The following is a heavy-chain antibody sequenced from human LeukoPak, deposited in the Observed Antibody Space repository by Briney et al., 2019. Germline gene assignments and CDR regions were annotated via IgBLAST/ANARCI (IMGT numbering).Heavy chain of an antibody. CDR3: AKDETGYPNYYFDY. Sequence: GGSLRLSCAASGFIFDDHAMHWVRHAPGKGLEWVSGISWDSGDIGYADSVKGRFTISGDNAKNSLYLQMNSLRAEDTALYYCAKDETGYPNYYFDYWGQGTLVTVSS. D-gene: IGHD7-27*01. V-gene: IGHV3-9*01. CDR2: ISWDSGDI. CDR1: GFIFDDHA. J-gene: IGHJ4*02.